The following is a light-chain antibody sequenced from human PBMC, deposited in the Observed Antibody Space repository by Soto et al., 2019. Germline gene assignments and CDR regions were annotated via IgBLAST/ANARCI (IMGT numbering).Light chain of an antibody. V-gene: IGKV1D-12*01. CDR1: QDVNTS. Sequence: DIQMTQSPSSVSASLGDRVTITCRASQDVNTSLAWYQQKSGKAPKLLIFAASRLQTGVSSKFSGSGSGTDFTLTISSLQTEDFATYFCQQANSFPLTFGGGTRVEVK. J-gene: IGKJ4*01. CDR3: QQANSFPLT. CDR2: AAS.